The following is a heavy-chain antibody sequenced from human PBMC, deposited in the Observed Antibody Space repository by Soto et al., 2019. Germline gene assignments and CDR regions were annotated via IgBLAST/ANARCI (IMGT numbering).Heavy chain of an antibody. Sequence: AGGSLRLSCAASGFTFNSYAMSWVRQAPGKGLEWVSTISGSTYYADSVKGRFTISRDNSKNTLYLQMNSLKAEDTAVYYCAKDSSYDSGTYYSNWFDPWGQGTPVTVSS. J-gene: IGHJ5*02. CDR1: GFTFNSYA. V-gene: IGHV3-23*01. CDR2: ISGST. D-gene: IGHD3-10*01. CDR3: AKDSSYDSGTYYSNWFDP.